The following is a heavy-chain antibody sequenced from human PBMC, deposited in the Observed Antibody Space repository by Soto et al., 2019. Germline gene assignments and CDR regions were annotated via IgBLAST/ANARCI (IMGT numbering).Heavy chain of an antibody. V-gene: IGHV1-69*06. CDR2: IIPIFGTA. D-gene: IGHD2-15*01. Sequence: SVKVSCKASGGTFSSYAISWVRQAPGQGLEWMGGIIPIFGTANYAQKFQGRVTITADKSTSTAYMELSSLRSEDTAVYYCARVEMVVVVAATVGDYYYGMDVWGQGTTVTVSS. CDR3: ARVEMVVVVAATVGDYYYGMDV. CDR1: GGTFSSYA. J-gene: IGHJ6*02.